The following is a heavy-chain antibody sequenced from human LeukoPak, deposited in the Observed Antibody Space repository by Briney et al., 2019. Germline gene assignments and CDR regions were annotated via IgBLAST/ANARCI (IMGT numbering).Heavy chain of an antibody. D-gene: IGHD2-8*02. J-gene: IGHJ4*02. CDR1: GFTFSSYW. CDR2: IKQDGSEK. V-gene: IGHV3-7*01. Sequence: GGSLRLSCAASGFTFSSYWMSWVRQAPGKGLEWVANIKQDGSEKYYVDSVKGRFTISRDNAKNSLYLQMSSLRAEDTAVYYCARDFPNPAGYWVYWGQGTLVTVSS. CDR3: ARDFPNPAGYWVY.